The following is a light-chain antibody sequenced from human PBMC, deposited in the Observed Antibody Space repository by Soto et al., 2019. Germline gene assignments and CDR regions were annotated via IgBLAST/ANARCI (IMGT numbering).Light chain of an antibody. J-gene: IGLJ1*01. CDR1: SSDVGGYNF. Sequence: QSALTQPASVSGSPGQSITISCTGTSSDVGGYNFVSWYQHHPGKAPKLMIYDVTYRPSGVSNRFSGSKSGNMASLTISGLQAEDEADYFCSSYTSSDTYVLGTGTK. CDR3: SSYTSSDTYV. CDR2: DVT. V-gene: IGLV2-14*03.